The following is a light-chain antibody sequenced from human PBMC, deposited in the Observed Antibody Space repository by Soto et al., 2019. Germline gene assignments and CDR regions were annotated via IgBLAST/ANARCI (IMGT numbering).Light chain of an antibody. CDR3: SSYTRASTPLV. Sequence: QSALTQPASVSGSPGQSITISCTGTGSDVGGYNYVSWYQQHPGKAPKVMIYDVSNRPSGVSNRFSGSKSGNTASLTISGLQAEDEADYYCSSYTRASTPLVFGGGT. J-gene: IGLJ2*01. V-gene: IGLV2-14*01. CDR2: DVS. CDR1: GSDVGGYNY.